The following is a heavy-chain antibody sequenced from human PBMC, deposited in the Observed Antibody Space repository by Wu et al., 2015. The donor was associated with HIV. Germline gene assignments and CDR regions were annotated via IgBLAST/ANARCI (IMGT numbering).Heavy chain of an antibody. V-gene: IGHV1-2*02. J-gene: IGHJ4*02. CDR3: ARDKNPTVFDF. CDR2: VNPDTGDT. CDR1: GYTFSDKY. D-gene: IGHD1-14*01. Sequence: QVQLVQSGAEVKKPGASVMVSCKASGYTFSDKYIHWVRQAPGQGLEWMGCVNPDTGDTHYAQNLQGRVTMTTHASISTAYMELRNLRSVDTAVYYCARDKNPTVFDFWGQGTLVTVSS.